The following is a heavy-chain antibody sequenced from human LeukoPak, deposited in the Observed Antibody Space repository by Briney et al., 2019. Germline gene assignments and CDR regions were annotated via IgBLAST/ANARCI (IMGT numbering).Heavy chain of an antibody. V-gene: IGHV3-66*01. D-gene: IGHD2-2*01. Sequence: GGSLRLSCAASGFTVSSNYMSWVRQAPGKGLEWVSVIYSGGSTYYADSVKGRFTISRDNSKNTLYLQMNSLRAEDTAVYYCAKGGRYCSSTSCYYFDYWGQGTLVTVSS. CDR3: AKGGRYCSSTSCYYFDY. CDR2: IYSGGST. CDR1: GFTVSSNY. J-gene: IGHJ4*02.